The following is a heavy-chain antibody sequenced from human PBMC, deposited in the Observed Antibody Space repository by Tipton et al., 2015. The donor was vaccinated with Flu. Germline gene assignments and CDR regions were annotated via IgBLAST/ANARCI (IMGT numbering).Heavy chain of an antibody. CDR3: ARYPESNYHWFGP. V-gene: IGHV4-38-2*02. J-gene: IGHJ5*02. CDR1: GYSISSGYY. Sequence: TLSLTCTVSGYSISSGYYWGWIRQPPGKGLEWIGSIFHGGSTYYNPSLKSRVTISVDTSKNQFSLKLSSVTAADTAVYYCARYPESNYHWFGPWGQGALVTVSS. D-gene: IGHD4-11*01. CDR2: IFHGGST.